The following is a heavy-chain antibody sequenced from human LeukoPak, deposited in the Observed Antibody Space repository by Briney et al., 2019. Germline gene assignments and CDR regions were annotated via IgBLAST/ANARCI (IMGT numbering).Heavy chain of an antibody. CDR1: GGSISSGGYY. D-gene: IGHD3-10*01. CDR2: IYYSGST. V-gene: IGHV4-31*03. J-gene: IGHJ6*04. CDR3: ARGHGSGSFLNYYYGMDV. Sequence: SQTLSLICTVSGGSISSGGYYWSWIREHPGKGLEWIGYIYYSGSTYYNPSLKSRVTISVDTSKNQFSLKLSSVTAADTAVYYCARGHGSGSFLNYYYGMDVWGKGTTVTVSS.